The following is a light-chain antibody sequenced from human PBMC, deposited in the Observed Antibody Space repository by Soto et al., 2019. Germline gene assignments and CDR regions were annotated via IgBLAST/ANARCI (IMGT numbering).Light chain of an antibody. J-gene: IGLJ1*01. CDR3: NSHTSSNTRV. CDR2: EVS. V-gene: IGLV2-14*01. CDR1: SSDVGGYNH. Sequence: QSVLTQPASVSGSPGQSITISCTGTSSDVGGYNHVSWYQHHPGKAPKLMIYEVSNRPSGVSNRFSGSKSGNTASLTISGLQAEDEADYYCNSHTSSNTRVFGTGTKVTVL.